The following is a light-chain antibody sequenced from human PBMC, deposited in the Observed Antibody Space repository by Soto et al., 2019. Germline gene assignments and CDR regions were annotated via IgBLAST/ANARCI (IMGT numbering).Light chain of an antibody. J-gene: IGLJ1*01. Sequence: QSVLTQPPSASGTPGQRVTISASGSTSNIGSNTVSWYQQVPGTAPKLLIYDNDERPSGVPARFSDSKSGTSASLVISGLQSEDGGDYYCATWDDSRNGYVFGPGTKVTVL. V-gene: IGLV1-44*01. CDR2: DND. CDR1: TSNIGSNT. CDR3: ATWDDSRNGYV.